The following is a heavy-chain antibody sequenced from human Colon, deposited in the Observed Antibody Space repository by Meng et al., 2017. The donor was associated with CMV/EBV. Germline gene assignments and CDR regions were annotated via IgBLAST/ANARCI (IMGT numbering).Heavy chain of an antibody. V-gene: IGHV3-48*03. Sequence: GGSLRLSCVASGFTFSRYEFNWVRQAPGKGLEWIAYISNTGNKIVYADSVEGRFPISRDDAKNAVILQMNSLRVEDTAVYYCARSGPPYSDILGYFDYWGQGTLVTVSS. CDR2: ISNTGNKI. CDR1: GFTFSRYE. CDR3: ARSGPPYSDILGYFDY. D-gene: IGHD3-9*01. J-gene: IGHJ4*02.